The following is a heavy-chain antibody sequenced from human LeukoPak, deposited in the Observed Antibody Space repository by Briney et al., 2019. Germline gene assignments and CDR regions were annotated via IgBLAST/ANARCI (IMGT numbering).Heavy chain of an antibody. CDR2: IIPILGIA. Sequence: GSSVKVSCKASGGTFSSYAISWVRQAPGQGLEWMGRIIPILGIANYAQKFQGRVTITADKSTSTAYMELSSLRSEDTAVYYCARVRLPDQNDFWSGYYPQWDYYGMDVWGQGTTVTVSS. CDR3: ARVRLPDQNDFWSGYYPQWDYYGMDV. J-gene: IGHJ6*02. CDR1: GGTFSSYA. V-gene: IGHV1-69*04. D-gene: IGHD3-3*01.